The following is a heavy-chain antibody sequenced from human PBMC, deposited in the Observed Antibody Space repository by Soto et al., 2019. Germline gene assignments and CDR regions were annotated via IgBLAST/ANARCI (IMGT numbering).Heavy chain of an antibody. J-gene: IGHJ5*02. CDR2: ISGSGGST. CDR3: AKDIRFLEWFDP. CDR1: GFTFSSYA. D-gene: IGHD3-3*01. Sequence: GGSLRLSCAASGFTFSSYAMSWVRQAPGKGLEWVSAISGSGGSTYYADSVKGRFTISRDNSKNTLYLQMNSLRAEDTAVYHCAKDIRFLEWFDPWGQGTLVTVSS. V-gene: IGHV3-23*01.